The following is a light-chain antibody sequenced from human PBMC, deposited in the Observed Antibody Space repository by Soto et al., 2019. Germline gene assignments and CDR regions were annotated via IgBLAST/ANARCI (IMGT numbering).Light chain of an antibody. CDR3: QQYDGYSTWT. CDR2: DAS. J-gene: IGKJ1*01. V-gene: IGKV1-5*01. CDR1: QTITRW. Sequence: DIQITQSPSTLSASVGDRVTITCRASQTITRWMAWYQQKPGKAPKVLIWDASTLQRGVPSRFSGSGSGTEFTLTISSLQPEDFATYYCQQYDGYSTWTFGQGTKVDIK.